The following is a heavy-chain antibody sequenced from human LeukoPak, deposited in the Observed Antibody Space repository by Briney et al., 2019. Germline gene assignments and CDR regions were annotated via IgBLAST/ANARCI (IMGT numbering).Heavy chain of an antibody. CDR1: GFTFSSYS. CDR3: ARDRDYAFDY. J-gene: IGHJ4*02. D-gene: IGHD4-17*01. CDR2: ISSSSSYI. Sequence: NPGGSLRLSCAASGFTFSSYSMNWVRQAPAKGLEWVSSISSSSSYIHYADTVKGRFTISRDNAKSSLYLQMNSLRDEDTAVYYCARDRDYAFDYWGQGTLVTVSS. V-gene: IGHV3-21*01.